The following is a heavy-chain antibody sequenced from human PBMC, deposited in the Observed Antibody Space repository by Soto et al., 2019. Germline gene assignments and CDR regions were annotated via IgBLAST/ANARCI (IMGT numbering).Heavy chain of an antibody. CDR2: ISTSGDYM. V-gene: IGHV3-21*01. CDR3: ARGHGSSNFDY. CDR1: GFIFSSYS. D-gene: IGHD1-26*01. Sequence: EVQLVESGGGLVKPGGSLRLSCAASGFIFSSYSMNWVRQAPGKGLEWVSSISTSGDYMYYADSMKGRFTISRDNAKNSLYLQMNSLRAEDTAVYYWARGHGSSNFDYWGQGTLVTVSS. J-gene: IGHJ4*02.